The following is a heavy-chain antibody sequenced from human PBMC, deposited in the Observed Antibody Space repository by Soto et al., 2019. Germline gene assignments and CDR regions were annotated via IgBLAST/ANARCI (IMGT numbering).Heavy chain of an antibody. CDR1: GGTFSSYA. Sequence: QVQLVQSGAEVKKPGSSVKVSCKASGGTFSSYAISWVRQAPGQGIEWMGGIIPIFGTANYAQTFQGRVTITADESTSTAYMVLSSLRSEDTAVYYCARHVPAAGYYYGMDVWGQGTTVTVSS. CDR2: IIPIFGTA. J-gene: IGHJ6*02. V-gene: IGHV1-69*12. CDR3: ARHVPAAGYYYGMDV. D-gene: IGHD2-2*01.